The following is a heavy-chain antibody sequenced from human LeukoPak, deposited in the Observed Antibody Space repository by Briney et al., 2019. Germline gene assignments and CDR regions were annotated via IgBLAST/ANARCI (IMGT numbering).Heavy chain of an antibody. CDR2: IIPIFGTA. CDR3: ARGEEVYYYYMDV. D-gene: IGHD3-16*01. CDR1: GDTFSSYA. V-gene: IGHV1-69*13. J-gene: IGHJ6*03. Sequence: GASVKVSCKASGDTFSSYAISWVRQAPGQGLEWMGGIIPIFGTANYAQKFQGRVTITADESTSTAYMELSSLRSEDTAVYYCARGEEVYYYYMDVWGKGTTVTISS.